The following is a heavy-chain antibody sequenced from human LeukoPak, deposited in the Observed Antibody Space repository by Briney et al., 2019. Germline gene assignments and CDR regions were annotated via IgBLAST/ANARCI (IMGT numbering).Heavy chain of an antibody. J-gene: IGHJ6*03. CDR1: GYTFTSYD. CDR3: ARVRPYSSGWKRRDYYYMDV. D-gene: IGHD6-19*01. Sequence: ASVKVSCKASGYTFTSYDINWVRQATGQGLEWMGWMNPNSGNTGYAQKFQGRVTITRNTPISTAYMELSSLRSEDTAVYYCARVRPYSSGWKRRDYYYMDVWGKGTTVTVSS. CDR2: MNPNSGNT. V-gene: IGHV1-8*03.